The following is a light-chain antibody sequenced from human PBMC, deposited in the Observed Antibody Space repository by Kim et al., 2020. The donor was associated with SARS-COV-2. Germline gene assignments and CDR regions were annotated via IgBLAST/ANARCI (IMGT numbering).Light chain of an antibody. Sequence: SASVGERVTITCRARQGISNYLAWYQQKPGKVPNLLIYAASALQSGVPSRFSGSGSGTDFTLTISSLQPEDVATYYCQKYNGAPRFGQGTKVEIK. CDR3: QKYNGAPR. CDR2: AAS. J-gene: IGKJ1*01. CDR1: QGISNY. V-gene: IGKV1-27*01.